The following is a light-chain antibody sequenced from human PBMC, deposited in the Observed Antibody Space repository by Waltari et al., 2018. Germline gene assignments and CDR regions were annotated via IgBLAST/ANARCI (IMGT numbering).Light chain of an antibody. J-gene: IGKJ2*01. V-gene: IGKV3-15*01. CDR1: QSVSSN. Sequence: EIVMTQSPATLSVSPGERATLSCRASQSVSSNLPWYQQKPGQAPRLLIYGASTRATGIPARFSGSGSGTEFGTEFTLTISSLQSEDFAVYYCQQYNKWPTFGQGTKLEIK. CDR3: QQYNKWPT. CDR2: GAS.